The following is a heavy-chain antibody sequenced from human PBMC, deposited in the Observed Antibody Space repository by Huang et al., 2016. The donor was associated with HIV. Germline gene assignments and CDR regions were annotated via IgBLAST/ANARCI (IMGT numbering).Heavy chain of an antibody. V-gene: IGHV3-20*01. J-gene: IGHJ6*02. CDR3: ARVVTSYYYGMDV. Sequence: GYADSVKGRFTSSRDNAKNSLYLQMNSVRAEDTALYHCARVVTSYYYGMDVWGQGTTVTVSS. D-gene: IGHD4-4*01.